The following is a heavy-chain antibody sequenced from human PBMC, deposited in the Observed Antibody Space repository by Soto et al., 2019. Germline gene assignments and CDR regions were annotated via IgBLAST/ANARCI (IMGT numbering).Heavy chain of an antibody. J-gene: IGHJ6*02. V-gene: IGHV4-4*07. CDR1: GGCISSYY. CDR3: AGIGARIYYGMDV. D-gene: IGHD6-13*01. Sequence: SETLSLTCTVSGGCISSYYWNWIRQPAGKGLEWIGRIYTSGSTNDNPSLKSRVTMSVDTSKDQFSLNLRSVTPADTAVYYCAGIGARIYYGMDVWGQGTTVPVSS. CDR2: IYTSGST.